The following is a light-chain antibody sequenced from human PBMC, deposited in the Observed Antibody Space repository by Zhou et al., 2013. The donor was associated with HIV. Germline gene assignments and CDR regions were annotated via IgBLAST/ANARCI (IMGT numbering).Light chain of an antibody. Sequence: EIVLTQSPATLSLSPGERATLSCRASQSVSTYLAWYQQRPGEAPRLLIYDASDRATGIPARFSGSGSGTDFTLTISSLELEDFAVYYCLQYGRSLTFGGGTKVEIK. CDR3: LQYGRSLT. V-gene: IGKV3-11*01. CDR1: QSVSTY. CDR2: DAS. J-gene: IGKJ4*01.